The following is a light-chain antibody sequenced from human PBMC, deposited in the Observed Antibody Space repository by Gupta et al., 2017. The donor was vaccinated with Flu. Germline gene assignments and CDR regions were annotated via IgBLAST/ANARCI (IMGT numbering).Light chain of an antibody. V-gene: IGLV2-14*01. J-gene: IGLJ3*02. CDR3: SSYTSSSTRV. CDR1: SSDVGGYNY. CDR2: EVS. Sequence: SALTQPASLSGSPWQSITISCTGTSSDVGGYNYVSWYQQHPGKAPKLMIYEVSNRPSGVSNRFSGSKSGNTASLTISGLQAEDEADYYCSSYTSSSTRVFGGGTKLTDL.